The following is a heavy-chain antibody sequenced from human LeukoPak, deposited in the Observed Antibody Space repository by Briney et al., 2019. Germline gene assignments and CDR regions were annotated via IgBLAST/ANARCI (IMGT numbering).Heavy chain of an antibody. D-gene: IGHD2-2*01. Sequence: ASVKVSCKTSGYTSDIYAMNWVRQAPGQRPEWMGWINAGNGKTKYSQSFQGRVTITRDTSASTAYMELSSLRSEDTAVYYCARGVWSSHNKEYFLDYWGQGTLVTASS. CDR2: INAGNGKT. CDR3: ARGVWSSHNKEYFLDY. CDR1: GYTSDIYA. J-gene: IGHJ4*02. V-gene: IGHV1-3*01.